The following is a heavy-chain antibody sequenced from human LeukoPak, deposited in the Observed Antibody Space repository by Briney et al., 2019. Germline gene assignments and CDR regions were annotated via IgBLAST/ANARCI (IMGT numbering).Heavy chain of an antibody. CDR2: ISSNGGST. D-gene: IGHD6-19*01. J-gene: IGHJ4*02. Sequence: GGSLRLSCAASGFTFSSYAIHWVRQAPGKGLEYVSAISSNGGSTFYANSVKGRFIVSRDNSKNTPYLQMGSLRAEDLAVYYCARRAPGFSSGWLDYWGQGTLVTVSS. V-gene: IGHV3-64*01. CDR3: ARRAPGFSSGWLDY. CDR1: GFTFSSYA.